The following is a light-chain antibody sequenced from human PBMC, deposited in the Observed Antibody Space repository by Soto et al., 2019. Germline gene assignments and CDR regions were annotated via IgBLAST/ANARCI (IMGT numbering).Light chain of an antibody. J-gene: IGKJ4*01. CDR3: HQYTGSPHS. CDR1: QSVRNNY. CDR2: GAS. V-gene: IGKV3-20*01. Sequence: EIVLTQAPDTLSLSPGERATLSCRASQSVRNNYLAWYQQKPGQAPGLLIYGASSRATGIPDRFSGSVSGTDFTLTISRLEPEDFAVYYCHQYTGSPHSFGGGTKVEI.